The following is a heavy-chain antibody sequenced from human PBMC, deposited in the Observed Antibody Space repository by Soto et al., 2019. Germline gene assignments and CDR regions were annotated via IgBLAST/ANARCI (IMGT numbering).Heavy chain of an antibody. J-gene: IGHJ4*02. D-gene: IGHD5-18*01. CDR1: GVSFGSYS. Sequence: EVQLVESGGGLVQPGGSLRLSCAASGVSFGSYSMNWVRQAPGKGLEWVSYISSGSRTIYYADSVKGRFTISRDNAKNSLYLQMNSLRDEDTAVYYCARDGRPAGAMVTALDYWGQGSLVTVSS. V-gene: IGHV3-48*02. CDR2: ISSGSRTI. CDR3: ARDGRPAGAMVTALDY.